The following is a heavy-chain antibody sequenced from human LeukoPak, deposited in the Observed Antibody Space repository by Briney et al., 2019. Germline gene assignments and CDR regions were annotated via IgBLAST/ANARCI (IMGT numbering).Heavy chain of an antibody. CDR3: ARDRFQSYYYDSSGYYYYYYYGMDV. V-gene: IGHV1-2*04. Sequence: ASVKVSCKASGYTFTSYYMHWVRQAPGQGLEWMGWINPNSGGTNYAQKFQGWVTMTRDTSISTAYMELSRLRSDDTAVYYCARDRFQSYYYDSSGYYYYYYYGMDVWGQGTTVTVSS. D-gene: IGHD3-22*01. CDR2: INPNSGGT. J-gene: IGHJ6*02. CDR1: GYTFTSYY.